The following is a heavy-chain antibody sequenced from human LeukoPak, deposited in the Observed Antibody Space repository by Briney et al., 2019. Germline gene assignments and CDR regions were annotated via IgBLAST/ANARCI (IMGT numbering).Heavy chain of an antibody. J-gene: IGHJ4*02. Sequence: GGSLRLSCAASGFTFDDYGMSWVRQAPGKGLEWVSGINWNGGSTGYADSVKGRFTISRDNAKNSLYLQMNSLRAEDTAVYYCAKVMDSLGYCTGGVCYRAIDFWGQGTLVTVSS. CDR1: GFTFDDYG. CDR3: AKVMDSLGYCTGGVCYRAIDF. D-gene: IGHD2-8*02. CDR2: INWNGGST. V-gene: IGHV3-20*04.